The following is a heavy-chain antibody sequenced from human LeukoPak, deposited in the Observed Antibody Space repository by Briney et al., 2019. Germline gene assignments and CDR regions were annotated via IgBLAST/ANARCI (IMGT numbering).Heavy chain of an antibody. CDR3: ARVPYYDSSGYYAPLDY. CDR2: INHSGST. J-gene: IGHJ4*02. D-gene: IGHD3-22*01. Sequence: SQTLSLTCTVSGGSINSGDYYWSWIRQPPGKGLEWIGEINHSGSTNYNPSLKSRVTISVDTSKNQFSLKLSSVTAADTAVYYCARVPYYDSSGYYAPLDYWGQGTLVTVSS. V-gene: IGHV4-30-4*08. CDR1: GGSINSGDYY.